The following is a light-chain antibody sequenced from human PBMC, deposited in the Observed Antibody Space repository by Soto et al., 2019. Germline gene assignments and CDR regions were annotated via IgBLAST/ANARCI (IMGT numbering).Light chain of an antibody. CDR1: QTISNNY. J-gene: IGKJ5*01. Sequence: IVLTQSPATLSLSTGESATLSCGASQTISNNYLAWYQQKPGQAPRLLIYGASSRATGIPDRFSGSGSGTDFTLTISRLEPEDFAVYYCQQYGSSPPITFGQGTRLEIK. CDR3: QQYGSSPPIT. V-gene: IGKV3-20*01. CDR2: GAS.